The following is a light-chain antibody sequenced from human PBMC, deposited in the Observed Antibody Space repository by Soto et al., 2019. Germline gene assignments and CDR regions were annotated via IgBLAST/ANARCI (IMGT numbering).Light chain of an antibody. V-gene: IGLV8-61*01. CDR2: NTN. Sequence: QAVVTQEPSFSVSPGGTVTLTCGLSSGSVSTSIYPSWYQQTPGQAPRTLVYNTNTRSSGVPDRFSGSIRGNKAALTITGAQADDESDYYCVLYMGSGTVVFGGGTKLTVL. J-gene: IGLJ2*01. CDR3: VLYMGSGTVV. CDR1: SGSVSTSIY.